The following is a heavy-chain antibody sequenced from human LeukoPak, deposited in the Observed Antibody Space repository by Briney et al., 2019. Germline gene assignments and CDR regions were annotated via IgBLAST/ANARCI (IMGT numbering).Heavy chain of an antibody. J-gene: IGHJ5*02. CDR3: ARHVAYCSSTSCRGWFDP. D-gene: IGHD2-2*01. V-gene: IGHV4-39*01. Sequence: SETLSLTCTVSGGSISSSSYYWGWIRQPPGKGLEWIGSIYYSGSTYYNPSLKSRDTISVDTSKNQFSLKLSSVTAADTAVYYCARHVAYCSSTSCRGWFDPWGQGTLVTVSS. CDR2: IYYSGST. CDR1: GGSISSSSYY.